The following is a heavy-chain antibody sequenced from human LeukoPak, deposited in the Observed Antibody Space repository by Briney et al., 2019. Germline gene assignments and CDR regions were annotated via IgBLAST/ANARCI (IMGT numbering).Heavy chain of an antibody. CDR2: IQNDGSNK. J-gene: IGHJ4*02. CDR3: AKDRIELVTATFDY. CDR1: GFTFSLYG. D-gene: IGHD2-21*02. V-gene: IGHV3-30*02. Sequence: GGSLRLSCAASGFTFSLYGIHWVRQAPGKGLEWVAFIQNDGSNKYYADSVKGRFTISRDNSKNTLYLQMNSLRPDDTAMYYCAKDRIELVTATFDYWGQGTLVTVSS.